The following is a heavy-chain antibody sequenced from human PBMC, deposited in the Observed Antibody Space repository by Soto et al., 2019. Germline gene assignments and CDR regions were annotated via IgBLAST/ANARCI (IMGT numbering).Heavy chain of an antibody. Sequence: SETLSLTCAVYGGSFSGYQWTWIRQPPGKGLEWIGEINHRGSTNLNPSLGSRVTFLVDTSKNQFSLKLRSVTAADTAVYYCARGRQVAPSALFRRAGDYSLDAWGQGTTVTVSS. D-gene: IGHD2-2*01. CDR3: ARGRQVAPSALFRRAGDYSLDA. CDR1: GGSFSGYQ. J-gene: IGHJ6*02. V-gene: IGHV4-34*01. CDR2: INHRGST.